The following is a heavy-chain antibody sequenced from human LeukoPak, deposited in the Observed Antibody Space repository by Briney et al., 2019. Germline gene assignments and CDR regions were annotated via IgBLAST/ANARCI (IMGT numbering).Heavy chain of an antibody. V-gene: IGHV3-23*01. CDR2: IRTGGDST. D-gene: IGHD1-26*01. CDR1: GFTFSNFA. Sequence: GGSLRLSCAASGFTFSNFAMSWVRQAPGKWMEWVSAIRTGGDSTYYADSVKGRFTISRDNSKNTLSLQMNSLRAEDTAVYYCVKDALWEAPHWGQGTLVTVSS. J-gene: IGHJ4*02. CDR3: VKDALWEAPH.